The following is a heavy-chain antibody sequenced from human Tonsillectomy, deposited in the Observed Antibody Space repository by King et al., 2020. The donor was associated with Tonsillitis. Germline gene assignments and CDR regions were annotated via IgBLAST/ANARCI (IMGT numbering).Heavy chain of an antibody. D-gene: IGHD2-2*01. J-gene: IGHJ4*02. CDR1: GYTFTSYG. V-gene: IGHV1-18*01. Sequence: QLVQSGAEVKKPGASVKVSCKTSGYTFTSYGIIWVRQAPGPGLEWMGWISTYNGNTNYAQRLQGRVTMTTDTSTSTAYMELRSLRSDDTAVYYCARVGDIVVVPAAINWGQGTLVTVSS. CDR2: ISTYNGNT. CDR3: ARVGDIVVVPAAIN.